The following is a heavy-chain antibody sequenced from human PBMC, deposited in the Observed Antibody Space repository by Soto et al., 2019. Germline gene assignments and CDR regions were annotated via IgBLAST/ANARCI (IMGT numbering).Heavy chain of an antibody. CDR3: AKAYCSSTSCYEVW. D-gene: IGHD2-2*01. J-gene: IGHJ4*02. Sequence: GGSLRVSCAASGFTFSSYGMHWVRQAPCKGLEWVAVISYDGSNKYYADSVKGRFTISRDNSKNTLYLQMNSLRAEDTAVYYCAKAYCSSTSCYEVWWGQGTLVTVSS. CDR2: ISYDGSNK. CDR1: GFTFSSYG. V-gene: IGHV3-30*18.